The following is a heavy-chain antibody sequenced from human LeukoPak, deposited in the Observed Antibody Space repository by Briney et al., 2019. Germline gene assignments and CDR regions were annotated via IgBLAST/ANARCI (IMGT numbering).Heavy chain of an antibody. V-gene: IGHV1-69*13. CDR1: GGTFSSYA. Sequence: EASVKVSCKASGGTFSSYAIGWVRQAPGQGLEWMGGIIPIFGTVNYAQKFQGRVTITADESTSAAYMELSSLRSEDTAVYYCARDLGDDFGFDYWGQGTLVTVSS. CDR3: ARDLGDDFGFDY. D-gene: IGHD3-3*01. CDR2: IIPIFGTV. J-gene: IGHJ4*02.